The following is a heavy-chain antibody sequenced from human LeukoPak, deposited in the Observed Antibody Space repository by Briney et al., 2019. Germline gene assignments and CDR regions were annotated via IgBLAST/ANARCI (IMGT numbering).Heavy chain of an antibody. CDR3: ANLESGDDVFDI. CDR1: GFTFSSYA. J-gene: IGHJ3*02. D-gene: IGHD5-12*01. CDR2: ISGSGGST. V-gene: IGHV3-23*01. Sequence: GASLRLSCAASGFTFSSYAMSWVRQAPGKGLEWVSVISGSGGSTYYADSVKGRFTISRDNSKNTLYLQMNSLRDEDTAVYYCANLESGDDVFDIWGQGTMVTVS.